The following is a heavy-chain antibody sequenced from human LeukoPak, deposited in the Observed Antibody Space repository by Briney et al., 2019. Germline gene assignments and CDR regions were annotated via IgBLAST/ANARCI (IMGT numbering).Heavy chain of an antibody. CDR2: IYYSGST. V-gene: IGHV4-61*01. D-gene: IGHD5-18*01. CDR1: GGSVSSGSYY. Sequence: PSETLSLTCTVSGGSVSSGSYYWSWIRQPPGKGLEWIGYIYYSGSTNYNPSLKSRVTISVDTSKNQFSLKLSSVTAADTAVYHCAREAMYSYGNNFAYWGQGTLVTVSS. CDR3: AREAMYSYGNNFAY. J-gene: IGHJ4*02.